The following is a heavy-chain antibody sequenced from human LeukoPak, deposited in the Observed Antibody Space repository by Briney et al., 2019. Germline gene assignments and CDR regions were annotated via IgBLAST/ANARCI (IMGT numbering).Heavy chain of an antibody. CDR3: AETGGNSAFDI. Sequence: GGSLRLSCAASGFTFSSYSMNWVRQAPGRGLEWVSSISSSSSYIYYADSVKGRFTISRDNAKNSLYLQMNSLRAEDTAVYYCAETGGNSAFDIWGQGTMVTVSS. V-gene: IGHV3-21*01. J-gene: IGHJ3*02. CDR1: GFTFSSYS. CDR2: ISSSSSYI. D-gene: IGHD4-23*01.